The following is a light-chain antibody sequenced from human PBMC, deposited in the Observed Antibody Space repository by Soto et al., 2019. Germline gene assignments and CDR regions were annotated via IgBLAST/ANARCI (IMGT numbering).Light chain of an antibody. J-gene: IGKJ5*01. CDR3: QQRNYWQVT. V-gene: IGKV3D-20*02. CDR1: QSVSSSY. Sequence: EIVMTQSPATLSVSPGERATLSCRASQSVSSSYLAWYQQKPGQAPRLLIYGASSRATGIPDRFSGSGSGTDFTLTISRLEPEDFAVYYCQQRNYWQVTFGQGTRLEI. CDR2: GAS.